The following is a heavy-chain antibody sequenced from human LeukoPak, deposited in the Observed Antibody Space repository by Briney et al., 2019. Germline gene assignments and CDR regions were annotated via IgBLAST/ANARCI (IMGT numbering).Heavy chain of an antibody. Sequence: GGSLRLSCAASGFTFSSYSMNWVRQAPGKGLEWVSSISSSSSYIYYADSVKGQFTISRDNAKNSLYLQMNSLRAEDTAVYYCARDAPGYCSGGSCYIRWFDYWGQGTLVTVSS. J-gene: IGHJ4*02. CDR2: ISSSSSYI. V-gene: IGHV3-21*01. D-gene: IGHD2-15*01. CDR1: GFTFSSYS. CDR3: ARDAPGYCSGGSCYIRWFDY.